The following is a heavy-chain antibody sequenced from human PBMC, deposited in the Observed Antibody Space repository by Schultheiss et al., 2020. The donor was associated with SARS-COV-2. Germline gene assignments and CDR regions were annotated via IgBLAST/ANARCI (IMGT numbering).Heavy chain of an antibody. CDR3: VKNGGDFDWLLAFDY. J-gene: IGHJ4*02. V-gene: IGHV3-64D*08. Sequence: GGSLRLSCAASGFTFSSYGMHWVRQAPGKGLEYVSAISSNGGSTYYADSVKGRFTISRDNSKNTLYLQMSSLGAEDTAVYYCVKNGGDFDWLLAFDYWGQGTLVTVSS. D-gene: IGHD3-9*01. CDR1: GFTFSSYG. CDR2: ISSNGGST.